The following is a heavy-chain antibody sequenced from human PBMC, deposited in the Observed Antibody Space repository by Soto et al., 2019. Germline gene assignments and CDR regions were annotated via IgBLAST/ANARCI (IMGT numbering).Heavy chain of an antibody. J-gene: IGHJ6*02. CDR1: GYTFTSYY. V-gene: IGHV1-46*01. CDR2: INPSGGST. CDR3: AIYEIGSSASYYGMDV. D-gene: IGHD6-6*01. Sequence: ASVKVSCKASGYTFTSYYMHWVRQAPGQGLEWMGIINPSGGSTSYAQKFQGRVTMTRDTSTSTVYMELSSLRSEDTAVYYCAIYEIGSSASYYGMDVWGQGTTVTVSS.